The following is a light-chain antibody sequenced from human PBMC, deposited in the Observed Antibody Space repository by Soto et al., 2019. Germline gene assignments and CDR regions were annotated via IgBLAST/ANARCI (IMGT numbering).Light chain of an antibody. J-gene: IGKJ1*01. Sequence: DIQMTQSPSTLSASVGDRVTITCRASQSISNWLAWYQQKPGKAPNLLIYDASSLHSGVPSRFSGSGSGTEFTLTISSLQPDDFATYYCQQFKSFSWTFGQGTKVDIK. CDR2: DAS. CDR1: QSISNW. V-gene: IGKV1-5*01. CDR3: QQFKSFSWT.